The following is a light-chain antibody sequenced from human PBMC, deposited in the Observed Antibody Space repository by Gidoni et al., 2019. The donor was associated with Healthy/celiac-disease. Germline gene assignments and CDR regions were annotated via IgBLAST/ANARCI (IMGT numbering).Light chain of an antibody. Sequence: IVLTQSPATLSLSPGERAPLSCRASQSVSSYLAWYQQKPGQAPRLLIYDASNRATGIPARFSGSGSGTDFTLTISSLEPEDFAVYYCQQRSNLLTFGGXTKVEIK. CDR1: QSVSSY. V-gene: IGKV3-11*01. J-gene: IGKJ4*01. CDR2: DAS. CDR3: QQRSNLLT.